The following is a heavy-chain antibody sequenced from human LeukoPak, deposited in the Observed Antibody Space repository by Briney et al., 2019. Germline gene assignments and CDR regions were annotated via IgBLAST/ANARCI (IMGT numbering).Heavy chain of an antibody. CDR3: AKDLGPYETLDY. D-gene: IGHD3-16*01. CDR2: ISYDGSNK. Sequence: GRSLRLSCAASGFTFSSYGMPWVRQAPGKGLEWVAVISYDGSNKYYADSVKGRFTISRDNSKNTLYLQMNSLRAEDTAVYYCAKDLGPYETLDYWGQGTLVTVSS. J-gene: IGHJ4*02. V-gene: IGHV3-30*18. CDR1: GFTFSSYG.